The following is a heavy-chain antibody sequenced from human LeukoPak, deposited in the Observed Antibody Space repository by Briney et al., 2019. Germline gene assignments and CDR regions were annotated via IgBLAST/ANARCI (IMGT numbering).Heavy chain of an antibody. D-gene: IGHD3-3*01. CDR1: GFTFNNYP. CDR3: ARDTERWITIWDY. V-gene: IGHV3-30-3*01. J-gene: IGHJ4*02. Sequence: GVSLRLSCAASGFTFNNYPMHWVRQAPGKGLEWVAVISYDGSDKYYADSVKGRFTISRDNSKNTLYLQMNSLRAEDTAVYYCARDTERWITIWDYWGQGTLVTVSS. CDR2: ISYDGSDK.